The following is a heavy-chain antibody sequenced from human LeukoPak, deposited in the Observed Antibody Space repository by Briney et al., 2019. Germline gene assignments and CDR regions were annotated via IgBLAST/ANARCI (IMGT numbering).Heavy chain of an antibody. CDR3: ARVNYYDSSGYQPFAFDI. Sequence: TSETLSLTCAVYGGSFSGYYWSWIRQPPGKGLEWIGEINHSGSTNYNPSLKSRVTISVDTSKNQFSLKLSSVTAADTAVYYCARVNYYDSSGYQPFAFDIWGQGTMVTVSS. D-gene: IGHD3-22*01. J-gene: IGHJ3*02. CDR1: GGSFSGYY. V-gene: IGHV4-34*01. CDR2: INHSGST.